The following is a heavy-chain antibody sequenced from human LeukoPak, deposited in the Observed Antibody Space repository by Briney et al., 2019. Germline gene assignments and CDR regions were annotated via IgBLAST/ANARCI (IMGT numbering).Heavy chain of an antibody. CDR3: ARDLDSGSFGFDY. V-gene: IGHV3-21*01. Sequence: GGSLRLSCAASGFTFSSYSMNWVRQAPGKGLEWVSSISSSSSYIYYADSVKGRFTISRDNAKNSLYLQMNSLRAEDTAVYYCARDLDSGSFGFDYWGQGTLVTVS. J-gene: IGHJ4*02. CDR1: GFTFSSYS. D-gene: IGHD1-26*01. CDR2: ISSSSSYI.